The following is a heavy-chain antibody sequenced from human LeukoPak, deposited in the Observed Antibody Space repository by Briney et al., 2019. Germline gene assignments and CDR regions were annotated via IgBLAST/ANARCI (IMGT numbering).Heavy chain of an antibody. V-gene: IGHV4-39*01. CDR2: IYYGGTT. CDR3: ARHRDKHDWFDP. CDR1: GGSISSSSYY. Sequence: SETLSLTCSVSGGSISSSSYYWDWIRQPPGKGLEWIGNIYYGGTTHYSPSLKSRVTLSVDTSKDQFSLKLSSVTAADTAVYYCARHRDKHDWFDPWGQGTLVTVSS. J-gene: IGHJ5*02.